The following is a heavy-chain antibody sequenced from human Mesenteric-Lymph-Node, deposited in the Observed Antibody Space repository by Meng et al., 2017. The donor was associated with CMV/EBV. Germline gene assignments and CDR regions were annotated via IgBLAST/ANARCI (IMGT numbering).Heavy chain of an antibody. CDR3: ARESYDFWSGYTAGYWGYGMDV. D-gene: IGHD3-3*01. CDR2: ISSSGSTI. J-gene: IGHJ6*02. V-gene: IGHV3-48*03. CDR1: GFTFSSYE. Sequence: GGSLRLSCAASGFTFSSYEMNWARQAPGKGLEWVSYISSSGSTIYYADSVKGRFTISRDNAKNSLYLQMNSLRAEDTAVYYCARESYDFWSGYTAGYWGYGMDVWGQGTTVTVSS.